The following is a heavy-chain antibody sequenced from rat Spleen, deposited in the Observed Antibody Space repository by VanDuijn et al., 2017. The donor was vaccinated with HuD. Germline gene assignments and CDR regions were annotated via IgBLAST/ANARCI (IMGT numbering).Heavy chain of an antibody. Sequence: EVQLVESGGGLVQPGRSMKLSCAASGFTFSNYYMAWVRQAPTEGLEWVATISSDGGRNFYRDSVKGRFTISRDNAKSTLYLQMNSLMSEDTASYYCGRHGLYNNYGWFAYWGKGTLVTVSS. CDR2: ISSDGGRN. CDR1: GFTFSNYY. CDR3: GRHGLYNNYGWFAY. V-gene: IGHV5-25*01. J-gene: IGHJ3*01. D-gene: IGHD1-10*01.